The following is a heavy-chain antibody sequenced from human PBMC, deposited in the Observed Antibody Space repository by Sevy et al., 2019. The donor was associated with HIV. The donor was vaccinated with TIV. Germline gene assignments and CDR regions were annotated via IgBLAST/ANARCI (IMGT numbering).Heavy chain of an antibody. CDR3: ARVRYTYGSYYFDY. Sequence: GGSLRLSCAASEFTFSDYYISWIRQAPGKGLEWVTYISSRGSTIYYADSVKGRFTITKDNAKNSLYLQMNSLRADDTAVYYCARVRYTYGSYYFDYWGQGTLVTVSS. D-gene: IGHD5-18*01. CDR2: ISSRGSTI. J-gene: IGHJ4*02. CDR1: EFTFSDYY. V-gene: IGHV3-11*01.